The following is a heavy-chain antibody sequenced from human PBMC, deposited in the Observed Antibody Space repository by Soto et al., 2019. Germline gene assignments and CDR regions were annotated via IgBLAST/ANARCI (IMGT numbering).Heavy chain of an antibody. D-gene: IGHD2-2*01. V-gene: IGHV3-11*06. CDR3: ARDSRYCSSTSCQDANYYYYGMDV. J-gene: IGHJ6*02. CDR2: ISSSSSYT. CDR1: GFTFSDYY. Sequence: GALRLSCAASGFTFSDYYMSWIRQAPGKGLEWVSYISSSSSYTNYADSVKGRFTISRDNAKNSLYLQMNSLRAEDTAVYYCARDSRYCSSTSCQDANYYYYGMDVCGQRTTVTVSS.